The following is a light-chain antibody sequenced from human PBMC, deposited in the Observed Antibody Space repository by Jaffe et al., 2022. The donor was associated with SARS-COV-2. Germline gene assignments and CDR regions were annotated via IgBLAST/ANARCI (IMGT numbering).Light chain of an antibody. CDR2: RDN. CDR1: SSNIGSNY. Sequence: QSGLTQPPSASGTPGQRVTASCSGSSSNIGSNYVYWYQQLPGTAPKLLISRDNQRPSGVPDRFSGSKSGTSASLAISGLRSEDEADYYCAAWDDRLSGWVFGGGTKLTVL. V-gene: IGLV1-47*01. CDR3: AAWDDRLSGWV. J-gene: IGLJ2*01.